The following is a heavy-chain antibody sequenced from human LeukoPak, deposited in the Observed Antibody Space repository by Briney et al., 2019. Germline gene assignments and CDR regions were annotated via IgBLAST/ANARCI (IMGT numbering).Heavy chain of an antibody. V-gene: IGHV3-74*01. J-gene: IGHJ6*03. CDR1: GFTFSSYW. D-gene: IGHD4-23*01. CDR3: ARDNTVDYYYYMDV. Sequence: PGGSLRLSCAASGFTFSSYWMHWVRQAPGKGLVWVSRINNDGSSTTYVDSVKGRFTISRDNAKNTLYLQMNSLRAEDTAVYYCARDNTVDYYYYMDVWGKGTTVTVSS. CDR2: INNDGSST.